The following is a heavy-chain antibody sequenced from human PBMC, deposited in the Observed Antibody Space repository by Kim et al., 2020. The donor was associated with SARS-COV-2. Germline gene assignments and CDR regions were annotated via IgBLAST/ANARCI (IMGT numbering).Heavy chain of an antibody. CDR1: GFTFSGSA. D-gene: IGHD2-21*02. Sequence: GGSLRLSCAASGFTFSGSAMHWVRQASGKGLEWVGRIRSKANSYATAYAASVKGRFTISRDDSKNTAYLQMNSLKTEDTAVYYCTSLVTAIQHWYFDLWGRGTLVTVSS. V-gene: IGHV3-73*01. CDR2: IRSKANSYAT. CDR3: TSLVTAIQHWYFDL. J-gene: IGHJ2*01.